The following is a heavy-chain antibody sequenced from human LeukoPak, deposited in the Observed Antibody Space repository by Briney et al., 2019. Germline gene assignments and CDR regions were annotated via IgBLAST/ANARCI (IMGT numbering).Heavy chain of an antibody. V-gene: IGHV3-15*01. D-gene: IGHD1-26*01. J-gene: IGHJ4*02. Sequence: PGGSPRLSCAASVFTFSNACTSWGRRAPEKGVGWGGRIKSKTDGGTTDYAAPVKGRFTISSDDSKNTLYLQMNSLKTEDTAVYYCTTGRSWDLDYWGQGTLVTVSS. CDR3: TTGRSWDLDY. CDR2: IKSKTDGGTT. CDR1: VFTFSNAC.